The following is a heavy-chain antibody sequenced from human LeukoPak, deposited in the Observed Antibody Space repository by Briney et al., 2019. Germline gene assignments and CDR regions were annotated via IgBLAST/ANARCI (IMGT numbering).Heavy chain of an antibody. CDR1: GFTFSNAW. CDR2: ISSSGTYV. V-gene: IGHV3-21*01. D-gene: IGHD3-9*01. J-gene: IGHJ3*02. Sequence: GGSLRLSCAASGFTFSNAWMSRVRQAPGKGLEWVSSISSSGTYVYYADSVKGRFTISRDNAKNSLSLQMNSLRADDAAVYYCARASSKQLAGYLPDGFDIWGQGTMVTVSS. CDR3: ARASSKQLAGYLPDGFDI.